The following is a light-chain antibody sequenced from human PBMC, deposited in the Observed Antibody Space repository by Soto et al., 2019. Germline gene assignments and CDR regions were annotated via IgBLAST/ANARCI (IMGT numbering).Light chain of an antibody. Sequence: QSALTQPASVSGSPGQSITISCTGTSSDVGGYNYVSWYQHHPGKAPKLMIYDVTYRPSGVSSRFSGSKSGNTASLTISGLQAEDGADYYCTSYTSSSTYVFGTGTKVTVL. CDR3: TSYTSSSTYV. CDR1: SSDVGGYNY. J-gene: IGLJ1*01. V-gene: IGLV2-14*03. CDR2: DVT.